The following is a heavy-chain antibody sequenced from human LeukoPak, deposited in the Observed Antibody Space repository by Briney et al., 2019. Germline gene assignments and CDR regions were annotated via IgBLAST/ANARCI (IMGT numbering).Heavy chain of an antibody. CDR3: ARDSDYYGSGSVTPPYYMDV. CDR1: GFTFSTYW. J-gene: IGHJ6*03. CDR2: IKQDGSEK. D-gene: IGHD3-10*01. V-gene: IGHV3-7*01. Sequence: GGSLRLSCAASGFTFSTYWMSWVRLAPGKGLEWVANIKQDGSEKYYVDSVKGRFTISRDNAKNSLYLQMNSLRAEDTAVYYCARDSDYYGSGSVTPPYYMDVWGKGTTVTVSS.